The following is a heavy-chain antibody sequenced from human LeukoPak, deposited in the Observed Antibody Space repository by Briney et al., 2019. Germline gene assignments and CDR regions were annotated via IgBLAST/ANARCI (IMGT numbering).Heavy chain of an antibody. Sequence: GRSLRLSCAASGFTFSSYGMHWVRQAPGKGLEWVSAIRSGGNTYYADSVKGRFTISRDNSKDTLYLQMNSLRAEDTAVYYCAKDPMVRGATYDHWGQGTLVTVSS. CDR2: IRSGGNT. D-gene: IGHD3-10*01. CDR3: AKDPMVRGATYDH. V-gene: IGHV3-23*01. J-gene: IGHJ4*02. CDR1: GFTFSSYG.